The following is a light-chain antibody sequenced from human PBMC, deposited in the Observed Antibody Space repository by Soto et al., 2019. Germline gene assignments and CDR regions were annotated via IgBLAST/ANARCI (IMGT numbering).Light chain of an antibody. CDR3: QQRFIWPPVT. Sequence: EIVLTQSPATLSLSPGESATLSCRASQSLSYYLAWYQQKPGQAPRLLSYDASNRATGIPARFSGSGSGTDFTLTISSLEPEDFAVYYCQQRFIWPPVTFGGVTNVELK. CDR1: QSLSYY. V-gene: IGKV3-11*01. CDR2: DAS. J-gene: IGKJ4*01.